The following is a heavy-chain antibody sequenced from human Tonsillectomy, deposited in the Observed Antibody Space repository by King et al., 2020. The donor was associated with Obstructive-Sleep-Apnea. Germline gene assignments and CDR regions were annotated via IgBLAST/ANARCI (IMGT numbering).Heavy chain of an antibody. D-gene: IGHD3-22*01. Sequence: QLQESGPGLVKPSETLSLTCTVSGGSISSRSYYWGWIRQPPGKGLEWIGTIYYTGSTYYKSSLTSRVTISVDTSKNQFSLKLNSVTAADTAVYYCARLVSDYYDSGGLSYYYYAMDVWGQGTTVTVSS. CDR1: GGSISSRSYY. J-gene: IGHJ6*02. CDR3: ARLVSDYYDSGGLSYYYYAMDV. CDR2: IYYTGST. V-gene: IGHV4-39*07.